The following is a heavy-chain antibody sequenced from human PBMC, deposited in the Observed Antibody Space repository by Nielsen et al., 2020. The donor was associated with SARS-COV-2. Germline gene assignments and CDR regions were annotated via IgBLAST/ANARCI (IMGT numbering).Heavy chain of an antibody. CDR3: ANLYKSSREIFDI. D-gene: IGHD3-16*02. CDR2: MYYSGYS. J-gene: IGHJ4*02. V-gene: IGHV4-39*01. Sequence: SETLSLTCAVSGGSISGSNYYWGWIRQPPGKGLEWIGSMYYSGYSFYKPSLKSRVTMSVDTSKNEVSLRLSSVTAADTAVYYCANLYKSSREIFDIWGQGTLVTVSS. CDR1: GGSISGSNYY.